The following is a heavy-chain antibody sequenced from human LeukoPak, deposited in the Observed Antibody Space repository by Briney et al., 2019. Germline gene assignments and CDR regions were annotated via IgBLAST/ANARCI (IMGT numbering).Heavy chain of an antibody. CDR2: ISGSGDNT. Sequence: GGSLRLSCAASGFTFSTYVMSWVRQAPGKGLEWVSGISGSGDNTYYADSVKGRFSISRDNSNTTLYLQMNSLRAEDTAVSSCAKGSGYDTDFDYWGQGTLVTVSS. D-gene: IGHD3-9*01. J-gene: IGHJ4*02. CDR1: GFTFSTYV. V-gene: IGHV3-23*01. CDR3: AKGSGYDTDFDY.